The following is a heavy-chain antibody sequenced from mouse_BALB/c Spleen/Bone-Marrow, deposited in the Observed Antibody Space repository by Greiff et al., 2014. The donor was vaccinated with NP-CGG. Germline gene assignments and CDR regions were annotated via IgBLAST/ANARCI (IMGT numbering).Heavy chain of an antibody. Sequence: EVKLVESGGGLVQPGGSLKLSCAASGFDFSRYWMSWVRQAPGKGLEWIGEINPDSSTINYTPSLKDKFIISRDNAKNTLYLQMSKVRSEDTALYYCARPSSRGLLRNHAMDYWGQGTSVTVSS. J-gene: IGHJ4*01. CDR1: GFDFSRYW. D-gene: IGHD2-3*01. CDR2: INPDSSTI. CDR3: ARPSSRGLLRNHAMDY. V-gene: IGHV4-1*02.